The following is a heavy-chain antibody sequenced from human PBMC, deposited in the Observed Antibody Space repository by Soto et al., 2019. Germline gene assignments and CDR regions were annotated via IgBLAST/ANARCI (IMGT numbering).Heavy chain of an antibody. CDR1: GFTFSSYE. V-gene: IGHV3-48*03. CDR2: ISSAGDSS. CDR3: ARVYCSTTTCHVQAFDS. D-gene: IGHD2-2*01. J-gene: IGHJ4*02. Sequence: GGSLRLSCAASGFTFSSYEMNWVRQSPGKTLEWVSYISSAGDSSYYADSVKSRFTISRDNAKNSLYLQMNSLRVEDTAVYYCARVYCSTTTCHVQAFDSWGQGTLVTVSS.